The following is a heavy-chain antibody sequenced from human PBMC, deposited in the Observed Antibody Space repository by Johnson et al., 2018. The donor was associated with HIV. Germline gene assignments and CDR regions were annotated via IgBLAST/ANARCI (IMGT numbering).Heavy chain of an antibody. CDR3: ARDKSGSYRGAFDV. D-gene: IGHD1-26*01. CDR2: LSWNSGSI. CDR1: GFTFDDYA. J-gene: IGHJ3*01. V-gene: IGHV3-9*01. Sequence: VQLVESGGGLVQPGRSLRLSCAASGFTFDDYAMHWVRQAPGKGLEWVSGLSWNSGSIGYADSVKGRFTISRDNAKNSLYLQMNTLRAEDTALYYCARDKSGSYRGAFDVWGQGTMVTVSS.